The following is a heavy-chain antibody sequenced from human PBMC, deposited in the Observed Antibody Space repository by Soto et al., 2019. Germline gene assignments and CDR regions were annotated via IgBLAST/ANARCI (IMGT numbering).Heavy chain of an antibody. V-gene: IGHV1-58*01. CDR1: GFTFTSSA. Sequence: EASVKVSCTASGFTFTSSAVQWVRQARGQRLEWIGWIVVGSGNTNYAQKFQERVTITRDMSTSTAYMELSSLRSEDTAVYYCAADKISFSSTVFVVNFDIWGQGTMVTVSS. D-gene: IGHD6-13*01. CDR2: IVVGSGNT. CDR3: AADKISFSSTVFVVNFDI. J-gene: IGHJ3*02.